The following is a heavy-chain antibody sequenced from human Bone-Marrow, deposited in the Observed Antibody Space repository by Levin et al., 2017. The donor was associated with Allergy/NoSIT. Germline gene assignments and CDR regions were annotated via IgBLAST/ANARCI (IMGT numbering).Heavy chain of an antibody. CDR2: INHSGST. Sequence: SQTLSLTCAVYGGSFSGYYWSWIRQPPGKGLEWIGEINHSGSTNYNPSLKSRVTISVDTSKNQFSLKLSSVTAADTAVYYCARDKRKTDRFDYWGQGTLVTVSS. V-gene: IGHV4-34*01. CDR1: GGSFSGYY. CDR3: ARDKRKTDRFDY. D-gene: IGHD1-14*01. J-gene: IGHJ4*02.